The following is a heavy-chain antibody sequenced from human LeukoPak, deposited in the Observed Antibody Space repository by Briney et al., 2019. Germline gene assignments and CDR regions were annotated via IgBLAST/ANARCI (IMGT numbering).Heavy chain of an antibody. CDR3: ARGDLGYCSGGSCYGDWFDP. V-gene: IGHV4-34*01. D-gene: IGHD2-15*01. Sequence: SETLSLTCAVSGGSFSGYYWSWLRQPPGKGLEWIGEINHSGSTNYNPSLKSRVTISVDTSKNQFSLKLSSVTAADTAVYYCARGDLGYCSGGSCYGDWFDPWGQGTLVTVSS. J-gene: IGHJ5*02. CDR1: GGSFSGYY. CDR2: INHSGST.